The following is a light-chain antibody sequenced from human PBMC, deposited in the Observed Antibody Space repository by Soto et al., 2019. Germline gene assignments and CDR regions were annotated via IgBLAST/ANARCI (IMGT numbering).Light chain of an antibody. CDR1: QSVSSN. V-gene: IGKV3-15*01. CDR2: GAS. CDR3: QQYNNWPPVT. J-gene: IGKJ4*01. Sequence: EIVMTQSPATLSVSPGERATLSCRASQSVSSNLAWYQQKPGQAPRLLIYGASTRATGIPARFSGSGSGTEFTLTISSLQSADFAVYYWQQYNNWPPVTFGGGTKVEIK.